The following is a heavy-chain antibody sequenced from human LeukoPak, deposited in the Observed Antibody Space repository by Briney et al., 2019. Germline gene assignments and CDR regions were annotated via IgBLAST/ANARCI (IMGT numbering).Heavy chain of an antibody. Sequence: SETLSLTCTVSGGSISSYYWSWIRQPPGKGLEWIGYIYYSGSTNYNPSLKSRVTISVDTSKNQFSLKLSSVTAADTAVYYCARSAVGATYYFDYWGQGTLVTVSS. CDR2: IYYSGST. CDR3: ARSAVGATYYFDY. D-gene: IGHD1-26*01. CDR1: GGSISSYY. J-gene: IGHJ4*02. V-gene: IGHV4-59*01.